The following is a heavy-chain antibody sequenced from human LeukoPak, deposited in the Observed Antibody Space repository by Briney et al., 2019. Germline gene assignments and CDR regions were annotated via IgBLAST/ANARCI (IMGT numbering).Heavy chain of an antibody. D-gene: IGHD4-17*01. J-gene: IGHJ4*02. CDR2: IYTSGST. V-gene: IGHV4-4*07. CDR1: GGFISSYY. CDR3: ARDGTVTTPFDY. Sequence: PSETLSLTCTVSGGFISSYYWSWIRQPAGKGLEWIGRIYTSGSTNYNPSLKSRVTMSVDTSRNQFSLKLSSVTAADTAVYYCARDGTVTTPFDYWGQGTLVTVSS.